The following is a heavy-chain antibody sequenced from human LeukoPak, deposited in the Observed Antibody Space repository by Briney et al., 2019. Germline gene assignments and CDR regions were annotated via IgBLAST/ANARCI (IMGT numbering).Heavy chain of an antibody. CDR1: GFTVSSNY. D-gene: IGHD3-22*01. CDR3: ASQSLTYYYDSSGQHDAFDI. Sequence: GGSLRLSCAASGFTVSSNYMSWVRQAPGKGLEWVSVIYSGGRTYYADSVKGRFTISRDNSKKTLYLQMNSLRAEDTAVYYCASQSLTYYYDSSGQHDAFDIWGQGTMVTVSS. V-gene: IGHV3-53*01. CDR2: IYSGGRT. J-gene: IGHJ3*02.